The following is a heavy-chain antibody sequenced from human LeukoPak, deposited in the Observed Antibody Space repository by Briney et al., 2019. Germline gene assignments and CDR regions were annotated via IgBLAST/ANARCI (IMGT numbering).Heavy chain of an antibody. CDR2: MNPNSGNT. J-gene: IGHJ4*02. CDR3: TRSRWFDF. V-gene: IGHV1-8*02. Sequence: GASVKVSCKASGYTFTGYYMHWVRQAPGQGLEWMGWMNPNSGNTGYAQKFQGRVTMTRNTSISTAYMELSSLRSEDTAVYYCTRSRWFDFWGQGTLVTVSS. CDR1: GYTFTGYY. D-gene: IGHD4-23*01.